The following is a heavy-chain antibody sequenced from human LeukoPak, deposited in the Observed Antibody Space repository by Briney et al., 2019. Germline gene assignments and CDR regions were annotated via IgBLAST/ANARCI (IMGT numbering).Heavy chain of an antibody. V-gene: IGHV1-24*01. J-gene: IGHJ6*03. D-gene: IGHD1-14*01. Sequence: GASVKVSCKASGYTFTGYYMHWVRQAPGKGLEWMGGFDPEDGETIYAQKFQGRVTMTEDTSADTAYMELSSLRSEDTAVYYCATADLTTSRYYYYYMDVWGKGTTVTVSS. CDR2: FDPEDGET. CDR1: GYTFTGYY. CDR3: ATADLTTSRYYYYYMDV.